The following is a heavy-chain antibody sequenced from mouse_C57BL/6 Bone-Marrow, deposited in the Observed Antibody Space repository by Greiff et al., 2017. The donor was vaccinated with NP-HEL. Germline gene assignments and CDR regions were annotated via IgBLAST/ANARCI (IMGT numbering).Heavy chain of an antibody. Sequence: QVQLKESGPELVKPGASVKISCKASGYSFTSYYIHWVKQRPGQGLEWIGWIYPGSGNTKYNEKFKGKATLTADTSSSTAYMQLSSLTSEDSAVYYCARTSSLLSGFAYWGQGTLVTVSA. CDR2: IYPGSGNT. CDR3: ARTSSLLSGFAY. D-gene: IGHD2-1*01. V-gene: IGHV1-66*01. J-gene: IGHJ3*01. CDR1: GYSFTSYY.